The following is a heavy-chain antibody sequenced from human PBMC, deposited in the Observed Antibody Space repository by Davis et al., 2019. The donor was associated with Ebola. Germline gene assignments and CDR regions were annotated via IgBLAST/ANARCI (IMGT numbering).Heavy chain of an antibody. CDR1: GFTFSDFW. J-gene: IGHJ4*02. CDR3: AKDLGLMVYALGY. D-gene: IGHD2-8*01. V-gene: IGHV3-7*01. Sequence: GESLKISCAASGFTFSDFWMSWVRQAPGKGLEWVANIRPDGSEEQYVDSLKGRFTISRDNSKNTLYLQMNSLRAEDTAVYYCAKDLGLMVYALGYWGQGTLVTVSS. CDR2: IRPDGSEE.